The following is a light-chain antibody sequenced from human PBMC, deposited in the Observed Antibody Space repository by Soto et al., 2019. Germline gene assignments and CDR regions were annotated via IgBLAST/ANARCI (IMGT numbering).Light chain of an antibody. Sequence: EIVLTQSPATLSLSPGERATLSYRASQSVSSYLAWYQQKPGQAPRLLIYDASNRATGIPARVSGSGSGTDFTLTISSLEPEDFAVYYCQQRSNWPWTFGQGTKVEIK. V-gene: IGKV3-11*01. CDR1: QSVSSY. J-gene: IGKJ1*01. CDR3: QQRSNWPWT. CDR2: DAS.